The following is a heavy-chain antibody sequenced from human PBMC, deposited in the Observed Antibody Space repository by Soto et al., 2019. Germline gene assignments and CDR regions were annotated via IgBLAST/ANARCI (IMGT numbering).Heavy chain of an antibody. CDR2: IRGGGGST. CDR3: AKDPTSYDSSAQFDS. J-gene: IGHJ4*02. D-gene: IGHD3-22*01. Sequence: GGPLRLSCTASGFNFNIFAMNCIRQAPGKGLELVSGIRGGGGSTYYADSVKGRFTLSRDNSKNTLYLHMNSLRAEDTAVYSCAKDPTSYDSSAQFDSWGQGTLVTVSS. CDR1: GFNFNIFA. V-gene: IGHV3-23*01.